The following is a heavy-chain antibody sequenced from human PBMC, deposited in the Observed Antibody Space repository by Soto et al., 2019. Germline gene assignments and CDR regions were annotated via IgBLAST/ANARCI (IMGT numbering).Heavy chain of an antibody. V-gene: IGHV1-2*04. CDR3: AVGLRRYCSSTSCSDAFDI. CDR1: GYTYTGFY. Sequence: ASVKVACKASGYTYTGFYIEGVRQAHEQGLEWMGWINPNSGGTNYAQKFQGWVTMTRDTSISTAYMELSRLRSDDTAVYYCAVGLRRYCSSTSCSDAFDIWGQGTMVTVSS. D-gene: IGHD2-2*01. CDR2: INPNSGGT. J-gene: IGHJ3*02.